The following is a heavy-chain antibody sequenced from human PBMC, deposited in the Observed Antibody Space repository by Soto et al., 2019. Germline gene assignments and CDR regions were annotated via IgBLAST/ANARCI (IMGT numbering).Heavy chain of an antibody. Sequence: PGGSMGLSCSASGFGVRNSWMNGVCQVPGKGLEWVGRIKSGLDGGTTDYAAPLKGRFTISRDDSKNILFLQINSLEIEDTAVYYCTTDHIYYGSQNYTPGREYAMDVWGQGTTVTVSS. D-gene: IGHD3-10*01. V-gene: IGHV3-15*07. CDR1: GFGVRNSW. J-gene: IGHJ6*02. CDR3: TTDHIYYGSQNYTPGREYAMDV. CDR2: IKSGLDGGTT.